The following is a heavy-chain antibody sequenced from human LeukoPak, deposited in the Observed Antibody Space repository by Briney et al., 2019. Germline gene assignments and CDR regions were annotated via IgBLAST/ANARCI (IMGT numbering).Heavy chain of an antibody. D-gene: IGHD6-13*01. J-gene: IGHJ4*02. CDR2: ISAYNGNT. CDR1: GYTFTSYG. V-gene: IGHV1-18*01. CDR3: ARGFSAGTIFDY. Sequence: ASVKVSCKASGYTFTSYGISWVRQAPGQGLESMGWISAYNGNTNYAQKLQGRVTMTTDTSTSTAYMELRSPRSDDTAVYYCARGFSAGTIFDYWGQGTLVTVSS.